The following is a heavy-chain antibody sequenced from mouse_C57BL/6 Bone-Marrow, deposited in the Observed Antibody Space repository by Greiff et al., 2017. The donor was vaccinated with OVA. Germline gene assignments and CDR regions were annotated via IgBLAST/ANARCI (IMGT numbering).Heavy chain of an antibody. D-gene: IGHD6-1*01. V-gene: IGHV5-17*01. CDR1: GFTFSDYG. CDR2: ISSGSSTI. Sequence: EVKLMESGGGLVKPGGSLKLSCAASGFTFSDYGMHWVRQAPEKGLEWVAYISSGSSTIYYADTVKGRFTISRDNAKNTLFLQMTSLRSEDTARYYCARRGSLYFDYWGQGTTRTVSS. CDR3: ARRGSLYFDY. J-gene: IGHJ2*01.